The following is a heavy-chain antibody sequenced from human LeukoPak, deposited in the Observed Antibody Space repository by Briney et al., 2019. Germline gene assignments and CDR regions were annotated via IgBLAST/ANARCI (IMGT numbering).Heavy chain of an antibody. CDR2: MNPNSGNT. Sequence: GASVKVSCKASGYTFTSYDINWVRQATGQGPEWMGWMNPNSGNTGYAQKFQGRVTMTRNTSISTAYMEQSSLRSEDTAVYYCARGLSSGWYSDYWGQGTLVTVSS. CDR3: ARGLSSGWYSDY. J-gene: IGHJ4*02. D-gene: IGHD6-19*01. CDR1: GYTFTSYD. V-gene: IGHV1-8*01.